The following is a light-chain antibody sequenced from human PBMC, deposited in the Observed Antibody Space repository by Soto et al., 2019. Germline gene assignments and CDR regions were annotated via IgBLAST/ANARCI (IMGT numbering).Light chain of an antibody. CDR3: ETWDSNSRV. CDR1: SGHSSYI. Sequence: QSVLTQSSSASASLGSSVKLTCTLSSGHSSYIIAWHQQQPGKAPRYLMKVEGSGGYNKGNGVPERFSGSSSGADRYLTISNLQFEDEADYYYETWDSNSRVFGGGTKVTVL. V-gene: IGLV4-60*02. J-gene: IGLJ3*02. CDR2: VEGSGGY.